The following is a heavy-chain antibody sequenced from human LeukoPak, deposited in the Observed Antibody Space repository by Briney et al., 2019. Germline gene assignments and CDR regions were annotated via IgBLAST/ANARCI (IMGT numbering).Heavy chain of an antibody. CDR2: INPNSGGT. V-gene: IGHV1-2*02. J-gene: IGHJ3*02. CDR3: AGGGDIVATPDDAFDI. CDR1: GYTFTGNY. D-gene: IGHD5-12*01. Sequence: ASVKVSCKASGYTFTGNYMHWVRQAPGQGLEWMGWINPNSGGTNYAQKFQGRVTMTRDTSISTAYMELSRLRSDDTAVYYCAGGGDIVATPDDAFDIWGQGTMVTVSS.